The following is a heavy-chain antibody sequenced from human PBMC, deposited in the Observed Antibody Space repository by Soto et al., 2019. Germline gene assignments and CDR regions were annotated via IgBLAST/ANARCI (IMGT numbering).Heavy chain of an antibody. CDR1: GFTFSNYW. D-gene: IGHD6-19*01. CDR3: ARDHINGWKFDY. CDR2: IKQDGSQN. J-gene: IGHJ4*02. V-gene: IGHV3-7*01. Sequence: EVQLVESGGGLVQPGGSLRLSCAASGFTFSNYWMSWVRQAPGKGLEWVANIKQDGSQNYYVDTVKGRFTTSRANTKNSSFLHMNTLVDEDTAVYYCARDHINGWKFDYWGRGTVVTVSS.